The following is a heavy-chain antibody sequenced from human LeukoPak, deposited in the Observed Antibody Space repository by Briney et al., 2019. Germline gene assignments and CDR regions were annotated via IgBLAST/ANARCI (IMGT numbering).Heavy chain of an antibody. J-gene: IGHJ4*02. D-gene: IGHD3-10*01. V-gene: IGHV3-66*01. Sequence: PGGSLRLSCAASGFTVSSNYMSWVRQAPGKGLEWVSVIYSGGSTYYADSVKGRFTISRDNSKNTLYLQMNSLRAEDTAVCYCARDTRNYYGSGSYPDYWGQGALVTVSS. CDR2: IYSGGST. CDR3: ARDTRNYYGSGSYPDY. CDR1: GFTVSSNY.